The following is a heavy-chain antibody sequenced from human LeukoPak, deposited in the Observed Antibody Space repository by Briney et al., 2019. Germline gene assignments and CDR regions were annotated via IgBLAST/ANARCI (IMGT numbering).Heavy chain of an antibody. CDR2: ISSSSSTI. J-gene: IGHJ5*02. Sequence: GGSLRLSCAASGFTFSSYSMNWVRQAPGKGLEWVSYISSSSSTIYYADSVKGRSTISRDNAKNSLYLQMNSLRAEDTAVYYCARDDGGVVVPAATNWFDPWGQGTLVTVSS. CDR1: GFTFSSYS. V-gene: IGHV3-48*04. D-gene: IGHD2-2*01. CDR3: ARDDGGVVVPAATNWFDP.